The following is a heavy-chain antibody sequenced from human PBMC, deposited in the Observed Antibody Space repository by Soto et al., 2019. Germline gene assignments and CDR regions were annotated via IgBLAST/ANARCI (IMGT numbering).Heavy chain of an antibody. Sequence: QVQLVESGGGVVQPGRSVRLSCEASGFTFSSYGMHWVREAPGKGLEWVAVISYDGSKKYYADSVKGRFTISRDNSKNTLYLQMNSLRAEDRAVYYCANVEGGAYPDFDLWGQGTLVTVSS. CDR2: ISYDGSKK. V-gene: IGHV3-30*18. CDR3: ANVEGGAYPDFDL. J-gene: IGHJ4*02. CDR1: GFTFSSYG. D-gene: IGHD1-26*01.